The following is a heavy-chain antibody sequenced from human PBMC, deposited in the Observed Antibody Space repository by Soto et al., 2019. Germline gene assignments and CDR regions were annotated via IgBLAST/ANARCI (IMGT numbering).Heavy chain of an antibody. D-gene: IGHD3-10*01. J-gene: IGHJ6*02. CDR1: GGSISSGDYY. V-gene: IGHV4-30-4*01. CDR2: IYYSGST. Sequence: SETLSLTCTVSGGSISSGDYYWSWIRQPPGKGLEWIGYIYYSGSTYYNPSLKSRVTISVDTSKNQFSLKLSSVTAADTAVYYCARVRLSYYHGSGSEDPAPGYYYGMDVWGQGTTVTVSS. CDR3: ARVRLSYYHGSGSEDPAPGYYYGMDV.